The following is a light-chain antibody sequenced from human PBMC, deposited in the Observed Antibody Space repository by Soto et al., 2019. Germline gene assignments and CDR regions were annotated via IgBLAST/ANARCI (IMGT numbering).Light chain of an antibody. Sequence: EIVLTQSPATLSLSPGEKATLSCRASQSVSSYLAWYQQKPGQAPRLLIYDASNRATGIPARFSGSGSGTDFTLTISSLEPEYFVVYYCPFGQGTKVEIK. J-gene: IGKJ1*01. CDR1: QSVSSY. CDR3: P. CDR2: DAS. V-gene: IGKV3-11*01.